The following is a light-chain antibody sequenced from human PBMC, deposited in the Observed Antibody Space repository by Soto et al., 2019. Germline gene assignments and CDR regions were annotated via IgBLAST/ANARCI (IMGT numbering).Light chain of an antibody. CDR3: QSYGGMWT. Sequence: EIQMTQSPSTLSASIGDRVTITCRASQSISNRLAWYQQKPGKAPKVLIYDASSLESGVPSRFSGSVSWTEFMLTISSLQPDDFASYCCQSYGGMWTFGQGTKVDIK. CDR2: DAS. V-gene: IGKV1-5*01. J-gene: IGKJ1*01. CDR1: QSISNR.